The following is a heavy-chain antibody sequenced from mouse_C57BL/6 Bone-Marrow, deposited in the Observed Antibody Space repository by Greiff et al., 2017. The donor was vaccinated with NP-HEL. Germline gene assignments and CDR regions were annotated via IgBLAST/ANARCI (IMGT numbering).Heavy chain of an antibody. J-gene: IGHJ3*01. CDR3: ARDGYYVGWFAY. D-gene: IGHD2-3*01. Sequence: VKLMESGAELARPGASVKLSCKASGYTFTSYGISWVKQRTGQGLEWIGEIYPRSGNTYYNEKFKGKATLTADKSSSTAYMELRSLTSEDSAVYFCARDGYYVGWFAYWGQGTLVTVSA. CDR1: GYTFTSYG. V-gene: IGHV1-81*01. CDR2: IYPRSGNT.